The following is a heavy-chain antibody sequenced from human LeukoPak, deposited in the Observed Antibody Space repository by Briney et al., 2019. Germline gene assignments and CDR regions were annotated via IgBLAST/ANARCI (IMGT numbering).Heavy chain of an antibody. CDR1: EFTFSNYW. CDR2: IDTDGTRT. V-gene: IGHV3-74*03. Sequence: GGSLRLSCAAAEFTFSNYWVDWVRQAPGKGLEWVSRIDTDGTRTTYADSVKGRFTISRDNAKNTLSLQMNSLRAEDTAVYYCARKMKTGDRVGTFDIWGQGTMVTVSS. J-gene: IGHJ3*02. D-gene: IGHD1-1*01. CDR3: ARKMKTGDRVGTFDI.